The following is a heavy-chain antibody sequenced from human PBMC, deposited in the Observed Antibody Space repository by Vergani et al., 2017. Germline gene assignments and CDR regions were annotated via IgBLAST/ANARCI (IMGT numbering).Heavy chain of an antibody. CDR3: AKACSVTSGSLQYNFYMDV. CDR1: GFSFSSHA. J-gene: IGHJ6*03. Sequence: QVQLAESGGGRVQPGRSLRLSCAASGFSFSSHAIHWVRQAPGKGLEWVAVISNDGSKKYYADSVKGRFTISRDNSKNTLDLQMNILRTQDTAVYYCAKACSVTSGSLQYNFYMDVWGKGTTVTVS. CDR2: ISNDGSKK. V-gene: IGHV3-30*18. D-gene: IGHD3-10*01.